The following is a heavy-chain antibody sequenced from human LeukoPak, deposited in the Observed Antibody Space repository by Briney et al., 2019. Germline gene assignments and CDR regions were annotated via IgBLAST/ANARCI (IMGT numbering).Heavy chain of an antibody. CDR1: GGSISSYY. CDR2: IYYSGST. V-gene: IGHV4-59*01. Sequence: SETLSLTCTVSGGSISSYYRSWIRQPPGKGLEWIGYIYYSGSTTYNPSLKSRVTISVDTSKNQFSLKLSSVAAADTAVYYCARGTMMVGPWGQGTLVTVPS. D-gene: IGHD3-22*01. J-gene: IGHJ5*02. CDR3: ARGTMMVGP.